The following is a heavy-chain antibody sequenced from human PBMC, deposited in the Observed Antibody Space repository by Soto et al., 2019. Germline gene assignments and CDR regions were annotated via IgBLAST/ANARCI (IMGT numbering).Heavy chain of an antibody. V-gene: IGHV1-18*01. J-gene: IGHJ4*02. D-gene: IGHD6-13*01. CDR2: INAYNGNK. CDR1: GYTFTSYG. CDR3: ARDLGQQLFDY. Sequence: ASVKVSCKASGYTFTSYGISWVRQAPGQGLEWMGRINAYNGNKKYAQKLQGRVTMTTDTSTSTAYMELRSLRSDDTAVYYCARDLGQQLFDYWGQGTMVTVSS.